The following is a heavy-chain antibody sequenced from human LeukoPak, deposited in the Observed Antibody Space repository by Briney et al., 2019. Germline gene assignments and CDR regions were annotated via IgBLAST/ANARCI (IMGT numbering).Heavy chain of an antibody. Sequence: SETLSLTCSVSGDSISSSYWSWIRQPPGKGLEWIGYIYYSGNTNYNPSLGSRVTISVDTSKTQFSLKLSSVTAADTAVYYCARTSFELGYCSGGSCYFGTFDPWGQGTLVTVSS. V-gene: IGHV4-59*08. CDR2: IYYSGNT. CDR1: GDSISSSY. CDR3: ARTSFELGYCSGGSCYFGTFDP. J-gene: IGHJ5*02. D-gene: IGHD2-15*01.